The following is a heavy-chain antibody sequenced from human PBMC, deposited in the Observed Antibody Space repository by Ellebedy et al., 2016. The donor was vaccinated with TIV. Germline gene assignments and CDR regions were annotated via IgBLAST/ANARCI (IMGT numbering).Heavy chain of an antibody. CDR2: IYPTGST. Sequence: MPSETLSLTCTVSAGSNRSYYSSWILQLVGKELEWIGRIYPTGSTSYSPTLKSRITMSIDTSKNQFSLKMTSVTAADPAVYYCARVSGDYYFVRDVWGQGTTVTVSS. V-gene: IGHV4-4*07. CDR1: AGSNRSYY. J-gene: IGHJ6*02. CDR3: ARVSGDYYFVRDV. D-gene: IGHD1-26*01.